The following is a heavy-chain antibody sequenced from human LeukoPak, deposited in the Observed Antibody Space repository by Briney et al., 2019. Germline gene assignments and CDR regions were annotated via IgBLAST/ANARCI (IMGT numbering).Heavy chain of an antibody. D-gene: IGHD4-11*01. CDR3: ANEYSKGDV. CDR1: GFSFSSYW. CDR2: ISGSGGST. Sequence: GGSLRLSCAASGFSFSSYWMSWVRQAPGKGLEWVSAISGSGGSTYYADSVKGWFTSSRDNSKNTLYLQMNSLRAEDTATYYCANEYSKGDVWGQGTTVTVSS. V-gene: IGHV3-23*01. J-gene: IGHJ3*01.